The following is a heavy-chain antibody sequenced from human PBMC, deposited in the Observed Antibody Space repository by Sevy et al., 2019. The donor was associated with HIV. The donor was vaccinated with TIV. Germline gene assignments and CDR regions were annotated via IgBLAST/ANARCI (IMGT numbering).Heavy chain of an antibody. Sequence: GESLKISCKGSGYSFTSYWIGWVRQMPGKGLEWMGIIYPGDSDTRYSPSFQGQVTISADKSISTAYLTWSSLKASDTAMYYCARQPYIDCSSTSCYPEYFQHWGQGTLVTVSS. D-gene: IGHD2-2*01. CDR3: ARQPYIDCSSTSCYPEYFQH. J-gene: IGHJ1*01. CDR1: GYSFTSYW. V-gene: IGHV5-51*01. CDR2: IYPGDSDT.